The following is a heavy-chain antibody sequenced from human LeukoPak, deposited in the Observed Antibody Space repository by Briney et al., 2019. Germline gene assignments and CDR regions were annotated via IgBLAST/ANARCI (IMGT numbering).Heavy chain of an antibody. D-gene: IGHD1-1*01. Sequence: PGGSLRLSRAASGFNFSRYGMYWVRPAPGKGLEWGLYISFSGSNVHYAASVKGRFTSPRDNSKSTLFLQMNSLRPEDTAVYYCAKPTTGSPTAAGLDYWGQGPWSPSRQ. CDR3: AKPTTGSPTAAGLDY. CDR2: ISFSGSNV. CDR1: GFNFSRYG. J-gene: IGHJ4*02. V-gene: IGHV3-30*02.